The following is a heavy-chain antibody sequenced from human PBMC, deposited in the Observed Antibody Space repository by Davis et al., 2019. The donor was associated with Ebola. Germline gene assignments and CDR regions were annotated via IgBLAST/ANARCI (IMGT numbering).Heavy chain of an antibody. CDR1: GLTVSSNY. CDR2: IYSGGST. CDR3: ARGGGSENYARWFDP. D-gene: IGHD3-10*01. V-gene: IGHV3-53*01. J-gene: IGHJ5*02. Sequence: GGSLRLSCAASGLTVSSNYMSWVRQAPGKGLEWVSVIYSGGSTYYADSVKGRFAISRDNLKNMLYLQMNSLRAEDTAVYFCARGGGSENYARWFDPWGQGTLVTVSS.